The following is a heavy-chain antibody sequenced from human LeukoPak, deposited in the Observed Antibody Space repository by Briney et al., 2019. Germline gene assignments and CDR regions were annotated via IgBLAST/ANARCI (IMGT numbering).Heavy chain of an antibody. D-gene: IGHD4-17*01. J-gene: IGHJ5*02. CDR2: INPNSGGT. V-gene: IGHV1-2*02. Sequence: GASVKVSCKASGYSFTGYYMHWVRQAPGQGLEWMGWINPNSGGTNYAQKFQGRVTMTRDTSISTAYMELSRLRSDDTAVYYCARDYPGYGDYGKGWFDPWGQGTLVTVSS. CDR3: ARDYPGYGDYGKGWFDP. CDR1: GYSFTGYY.